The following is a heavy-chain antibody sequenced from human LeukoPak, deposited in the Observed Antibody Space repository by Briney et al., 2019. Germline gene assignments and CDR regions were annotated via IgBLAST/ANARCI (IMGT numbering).Heavy chain of an antibody. D-gene: IGHD1-26*01. V-gene: IGHV3-23*01. CDR3: AKYSRGYGSAYLDH. CDR1: GVRFGGLA. Sequence: PGGALRLSCEASGVRFGGLAMSWVRQAPGLGQEWVSTVSGSGGSAFYADSVQGRFTISRDNVRNTVYLEMNTLRAEDTAIYYCAKYSRGYGSAYLDHWGQGALVTVSS. J-gene: IGHJ4*02. CDR2: VSGSGGSA.